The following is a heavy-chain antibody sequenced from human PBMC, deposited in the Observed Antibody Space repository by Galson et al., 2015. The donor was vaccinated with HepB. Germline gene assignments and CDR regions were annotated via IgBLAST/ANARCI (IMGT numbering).Heavy chain of an antibody. D-gene: IGHD6-13*01. CDR2: IKQDGSEK. J-gene: IGHJ4*02. CDR1: GFTFSTYW. Sequence: SLRLSCAASGFTFSTYWMSWVRQAPGKGLEWVANIKQDGSEKHYVDSVKGRFTISRDNAKNSLYLQMNGLRAEDTAVYYCARVGWGIAAAVGYWGQGTLVTVSS. V-gene: IGHV3-7*03. CDR3: ARVGWGIAAAVGY.